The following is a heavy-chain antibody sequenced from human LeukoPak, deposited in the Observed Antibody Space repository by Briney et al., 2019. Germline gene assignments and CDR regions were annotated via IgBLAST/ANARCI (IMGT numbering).Heavy chain of an antibody. CDR2: INHSGST. D-gene: IGHD5-18*01. CDR3: ARESGYSYGRDY. J-gene: IGHJ4*02. Sequence: SETLSLTCAVYGGSFSGYYWSWIRQPPGKGLEWIGEINHSGSTNYNPSLKSRVTILVDTSKNQFSLKLSSVTAADTAVYYCARESGYSYGRDYWGQGTLVTVSS. CDR1: GGSFSGYY. V-gene: IGHV4-34*01.